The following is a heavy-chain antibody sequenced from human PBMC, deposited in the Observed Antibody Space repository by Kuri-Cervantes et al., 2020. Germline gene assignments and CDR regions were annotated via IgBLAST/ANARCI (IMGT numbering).Heavy chain of an antibody. V-gene: IGHV3-9*01. CDR2: ISWNSGSI. CDR1: GFTFSSYA. CDR3: AKDVDTAVWTEGHPGFDY. Sequence: SLKISCAASGFTFSSYAMHWVRQAPGKGLEWVSGISWNSGSIGYADSVKGRFTISRDNAKNSLYLQMNSLRAEDTALYYCAKDVDTAVWTEGHPGFDYWGQGTLVTVSS. D-gene: IGHD5-18*01. J-gene: IGHJ4*02.